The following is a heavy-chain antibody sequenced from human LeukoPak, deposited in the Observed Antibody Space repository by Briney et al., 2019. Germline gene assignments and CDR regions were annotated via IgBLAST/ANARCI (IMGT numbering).Heavy chain of an antibody. D-gene: IGHD3-10*01. CDR2: ITGSGDST. J-gene: IGHJ4*02. V-gene: IGHV3-23*01. CDR3: AKGGLWYGKNDH. CDR1: GFTFSNYA. Sequence: QPGGSLRLSCAASGFTFSNYAMSWVRQAPGKGLEWVSTITGSGDSTYNADSVKGRFTISRDNSENTLYLQMNSLRAEDMAVYYCAKGGLWYGKNDHWGQGTLVTVSS.